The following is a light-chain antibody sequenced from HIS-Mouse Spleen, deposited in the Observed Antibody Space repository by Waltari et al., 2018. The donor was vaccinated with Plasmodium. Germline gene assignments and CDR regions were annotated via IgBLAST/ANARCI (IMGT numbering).Light chain of an antibody. J-gene: IGLJ3*02. CDR2: EDS. CDR3: YSTDSSGNHRV. Sequence: SYELTQPPSVSVSPGQTARITCSGDPLPKNYAYWYQQKSGQAPVLVIYEDSKRPSGIPERFSGSSSGTMATLTISGAQVEDEADYYCYSTDSSGNHRVLGGGTKLTVL. V-gene: IGLV3-10*01. CDR1: PLPKNY.